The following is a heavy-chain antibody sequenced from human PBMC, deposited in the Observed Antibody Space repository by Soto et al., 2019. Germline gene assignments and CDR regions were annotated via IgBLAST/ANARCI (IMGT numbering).Heavy chain of an antibody. CDR2: IYPGDSDT. D-gene: IGHD6-6*01. CDR1: GYSFTSYW. CDR3: ARLSSSLSIQNYDLDGMDV. J-gene: IGHJ6*02. V-gene: IGHV5-51*01. Sequence: PGESLKISCKGSGYSFTSYWIGWVRQMPGKGLEWMGIIYPGDSDTRYSPSFQGQVTISADKSISTAYLQWSSLKASDTAMYYCARLSSSLSIQNYDLDGMDVSGRGTSDSVSS.